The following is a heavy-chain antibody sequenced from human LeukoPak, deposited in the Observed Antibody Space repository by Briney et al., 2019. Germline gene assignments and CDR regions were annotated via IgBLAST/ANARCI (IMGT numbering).Heavy chain of an antibody. V-gene: IGHV4-59*01. J-gene: IGHJ4*02. Sequence: SGTVSLTCTVSGGSINNYYWSWIRQPPGKGLEWIGYIYYRGSTNYNPSLKSRVTFSVDTSKNQFSLKLNSVTAADTAVYYCARGGDYGDLRYFDYWGQGTLVTVSA. CDR2: IYYRGST. CDR3: ARGGDYGDLRYFDY. CDR1: GGSINNYY. D-gene: IGHD4-17*01.